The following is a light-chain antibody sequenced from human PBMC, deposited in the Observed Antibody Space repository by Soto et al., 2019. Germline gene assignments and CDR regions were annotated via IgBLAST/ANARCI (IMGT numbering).Light chain of an antibody. V-gene: IGLV2-8*01. Sequence: QSVLTQPPSASGSLGQSVTISCAGTTSDVGAYNYVSWYQQLPGKVPKLLLFEVTKRPSGVPDRFSASKSDNTASLTISGLQAADEADYYCSSYAGSGNWVFGGGTQLTVL. CDR1: TSDVGAYNY. CDR2: EVT. CDR3: SSYAGSGNWV. J-gene: IGLJ3*02.